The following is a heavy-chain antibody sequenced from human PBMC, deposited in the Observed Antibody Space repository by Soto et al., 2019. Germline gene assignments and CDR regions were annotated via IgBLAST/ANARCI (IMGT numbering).Heavy chain of an antibody. J-gene: IGHJ5*02. CDR2: VYSSGGT. D-gene: IGHD3-3*01. Sequence: QVHLQQSGPGLVNPSETLSLTCTVSGGSISSYYWTWIRQPAGKGLEWIGRVYSSGGTHYNPSLKSRVTISLDTSKNQFSLGLLSVTDADTAVYYCARGQRFSDWFDPWGQGTLVTVSS. V-gene: IGHV4-4*07. CDR3: ARGQRFSDWFDP. CDR1: GGSISSYY.